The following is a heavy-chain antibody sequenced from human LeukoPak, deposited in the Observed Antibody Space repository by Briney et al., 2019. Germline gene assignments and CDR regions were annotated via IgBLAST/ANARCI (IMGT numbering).Heavy chain of an antibody. CDR1: GFTFSRFA. J-gene: IGHJ6*03. CDR3: ARGSEWQQQLTGPPRGHYFYYMDV. CDR2: IYSGDST. V-gene: IGHV3-53*01. D-gene: IGHD6-13*01. Sequence: GGSLSLSCAASGFTFSRFAMSWVRQAPGKGLEWVSVIYSGDSTYYADSVKGRFTISRDNSKNTLYLQMHSLRAEDTAVYYCARGSEWQQQLTGPPRGHYFYYMDVWGKGTTVTISS.